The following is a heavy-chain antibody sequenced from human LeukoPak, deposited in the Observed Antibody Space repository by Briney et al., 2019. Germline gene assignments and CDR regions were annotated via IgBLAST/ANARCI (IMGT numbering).Heavy chain of an antibody. D-gene: IGHD2-15*01. CDR3: ARGRWYPHYFDY. V-gene: IGHV4-34*01. Sequence: SETLSLTCAVYGGSFSGYYWSWIRQPPGKGLEWIGEINHSGSTNYNPSLKSRVTISVDTSKNQFSLKLSSVTAADTAVYYCARGRWYPHYFDYWGQGTLVTVSS. J-gene: IGHJ4*02. CDR1: GGSFSGYY. CDR2: INHSGST.